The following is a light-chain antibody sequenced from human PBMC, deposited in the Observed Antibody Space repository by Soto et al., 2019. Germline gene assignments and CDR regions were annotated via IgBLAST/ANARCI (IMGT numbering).Light chain of an antibody. J-gene: IGLJ3*02. CDR3: SSSTSSSTWV. CDR2: DVS. CDR1: SSDVGGYNY. Sequence: QSALTQPASVSGSPGQSITISCTGTSSDVGGYNYVSWYQQNPGKAPKLMIYDVSNRPSGVSNRFSGSKSGNTASLTISGLQDEDEADYYCSSSTSSSTWVFGGGTKLTVL. V-gene: IGLV2-14*01.